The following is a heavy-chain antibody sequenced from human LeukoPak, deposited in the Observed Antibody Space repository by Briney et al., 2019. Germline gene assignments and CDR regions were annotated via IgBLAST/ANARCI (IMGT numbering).Heavy chain of an antibody. V-gene: IGHV1-46*01. CDR1: GYTFISFY. J-gene: IGHJ4*02. Sequence: ASVKVSCKAFGYTFISFYIHWVRQAPGQGLEWMGIINPSGGSTSYAQKFQGRVTMTKDTSTSTVYMELSSLRSEDTAVYYCARLPWNDSGYAGDYWGQGTLVTVSS. CDR2: INPSGGST. D-gene: IGHD5-12*01. CDR3: ARLPWNDSGYAGDY.